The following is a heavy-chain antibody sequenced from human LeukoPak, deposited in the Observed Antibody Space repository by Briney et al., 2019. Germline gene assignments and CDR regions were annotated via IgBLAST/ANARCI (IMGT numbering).Heavy chain of an antibody. J-gene: IGHJ4*02. CDR2: ISAYNGNT. CDR3: ARGPYCSGGTCYSQYFDY. Sequence: ASVKVSCKASGYTFTTYIISWVRQPPGQGLEWMGWISAYNGNTNYAQKLQGRVTMTTDTSTSTAYMELRSLRSDDTAVYYCARGPYCSGGTCYSQYFDYWGQGTLVTVSS. V-gene: IGHV1-18*01. D-gene: IGHD2-15*01. CDR1: GYTFTTYI.